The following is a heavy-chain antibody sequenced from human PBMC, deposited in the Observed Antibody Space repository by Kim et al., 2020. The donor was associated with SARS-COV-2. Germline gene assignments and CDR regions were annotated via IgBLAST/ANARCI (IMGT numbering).Heavy chain of an antibody. CDR3: VRITFGGVIGFDP. J-gene: IGHJ5*02. D-gene: IGHD3-16*02. Sequence: GGSLRLSCAASGFTFSSYSMNWVRQAPGKGLEWVSSISSSSSYIYYADSVKGRFTISRDNAKNSLYLQMNSLRAEDTAVYYCVRITFGGVIGFDPWGQGTLVTVSS. V-gene: IGHV3-21*01. CDR1: GFTFSSYS. CDR2: ISSSSSYI.